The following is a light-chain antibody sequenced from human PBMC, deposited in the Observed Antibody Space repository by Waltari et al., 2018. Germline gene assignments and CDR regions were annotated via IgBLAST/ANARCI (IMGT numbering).Light chain of an antibody. J-gene: IGKJ1*01. V-gene: IGKV4-1*01. Sequence: DIVMTQSPDSLAVSLGERASINCKSSQCVLYSSNNKNYLAWYQQKAGQTPKLLIYWASTRESGVPDRFSGSGSGTDFTLTISSLQAEDVAVYYCHQYYATPPDGKTFGQGTKVEIK. CDR2: WAS. CDR3: HQYYATPPDGKT. CDR1: QCVLYSSNNKNY.